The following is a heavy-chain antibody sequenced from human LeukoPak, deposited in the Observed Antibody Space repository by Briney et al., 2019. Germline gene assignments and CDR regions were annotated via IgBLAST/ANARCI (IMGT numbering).Heavy chain of an antibody. D-gene: IGHD4-23*01. J-gene: IGHJ4*02. CDR3: ARARVGNSFDY. CDR1: GGSISSSFYY. Sequence: SETLSLTCTVSGGSISSSFYYWGWIRQPPGKGLEWIGSIYYSGSTYYNPSLKSRVTISVDTSKNQFSLKLRSVTAADTAVYYCARARVGNSFDYWGQGTLVTVSS. CDR2: IYYSGST. V-gene: IGHV4-39*01.